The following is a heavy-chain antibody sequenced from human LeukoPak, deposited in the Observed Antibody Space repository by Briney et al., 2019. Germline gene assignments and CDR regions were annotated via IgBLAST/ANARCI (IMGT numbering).Heavy chain of an antibody. J-gene: IGHJ4*02. V-gene: IGHV5-51*01. CDR1: GYRFTTYW. D-gene: IGHD6-13*01. Sequence: GESLKIPCQVSGYRFTTYWIAWVRQMPGKGLEYMGIIYPGDSDTRYSPSFQGQVTFSADNSIATAYLQWASLRASDTAIYYCARFTAGSQYFFDYWGQGTVVTVSS. CDR2: IYPGDSDT. CDR3: ARFTAGSQYFFDY.